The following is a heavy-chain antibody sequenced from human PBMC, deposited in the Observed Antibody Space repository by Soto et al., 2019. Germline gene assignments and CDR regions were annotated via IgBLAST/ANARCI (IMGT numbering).Heavy chain of an antibody. D-gene: IGHD2-21*01. V-gene: IGHV4-30-2*06. CDR3: ATYSAYAKYFFNY. CDR2: IYPSGTT. Sequence: PSETLSLTCAVSGGSIATSGSSWSWIRQSPGRGLEWIGYIYPSGTTFYNPSLNNRVTISADTSNNQFSLRLTSVTAADTAVYYCATYSAYAKYFFNYWGQGSLVTVSS. J-gene: IGHJ4*02. CDR1: GGSIATSGSS.